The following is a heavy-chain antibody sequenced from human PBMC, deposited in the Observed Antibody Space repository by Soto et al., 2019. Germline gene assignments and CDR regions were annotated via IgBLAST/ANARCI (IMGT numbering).Heavy chain of an antibody. CDR3: ARELSAFDY. J-gene: IGHJ4*02. CDR2: TYFDSKWNH. CDR1: GDSVSSKSAT. D-gene: IGHD1-26*01. V-gene: IGHV6-1*01. Sequence: PSQTLSLTCAISGDSVSSKSATWNWIRQSPSRGLEWLGRTYFDSKWNHDYAVSVKSRMTINADTSKNQFSLQVNSVTPEDTAVYYCARELSAFDYWGQGTLVTVSS.